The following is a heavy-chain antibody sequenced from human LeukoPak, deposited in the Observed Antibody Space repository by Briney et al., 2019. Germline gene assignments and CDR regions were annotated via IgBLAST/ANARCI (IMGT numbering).Heavy chain of an antibody. J-gene: IGHJ4*02. CDR2: LRYDGSNT. D-gene: IGHD2/OR15-2a*01. CDR1: GFPFSSFG. Sequence: GGSLRPSCAAPGFPFSSFGMHWVRQAPGKGLEWLAFLRYDGSNTFYADSVKGRFTISRDNSKNTLYLQMSSLSPEDTAVYDSGKDRHFYENIDHWGQGTLVTVSS. CDR3: GKDRHFYENIDH. V-gene: IGHV3-30*02.